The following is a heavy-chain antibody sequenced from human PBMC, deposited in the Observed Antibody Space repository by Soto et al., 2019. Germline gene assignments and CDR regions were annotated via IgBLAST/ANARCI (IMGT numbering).Heavy chain of an antibody. D-gene: IGHD2-8*01. J-gene: IGHJ2*01. CDR2: IVVGSGNT. Sequence: ASVKVSCKASGFTFTSSAVQWVRQARGQRLEWIGWIVVGSGNTNYAQKFQERVTITRDMSTSTAYMELSSLRSEDTAVYYCAALRRCTNGVCYNSSDWYFDLWGRGALVTVSS. V-gene: IGHV1-58*01. CDR1: GFTFTSSA. CDR3: AALRRCTNGVCYNSSDWYFDL.